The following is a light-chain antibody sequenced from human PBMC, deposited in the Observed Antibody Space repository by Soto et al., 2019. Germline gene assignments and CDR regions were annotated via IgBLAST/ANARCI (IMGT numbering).Light chain of an antibody. CDR2: GNS. Sequence: QSVLTQPPSVSGAPGRRVTVSCTGSSSNIGARYEVHWYQQLPGTAPKLLIYGNSNRPSGVPDRFSGSKSGTSASLAITGLQAEDEADYYCQSYDSSLSGYVFGTGTKLTVL. CDR1: SSNIGARYE. J-gene: IGLJ1*01. V-gene: IGLV1-40*01. CDR3: QSYDSSLSGYV.